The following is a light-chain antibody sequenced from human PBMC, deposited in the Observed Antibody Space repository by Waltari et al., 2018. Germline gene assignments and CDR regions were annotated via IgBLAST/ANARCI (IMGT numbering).Light chain of an antibody. Sequence: SYELTQPPSVSVSPGQTASITCSGDKLGAKYACWYQQKPGQSPVLVIYQDNKRPSGIPERFSGSNSGNTATLTSRGTQALDEADYYCQAWDSTTRVFGGGTKLTVI. CDR2: QDN. J-gene: IGLJ3*02. V-gene: IGLV3-1*01. CDR3: QAWDSTTRV. CDR1: KLGAKY.